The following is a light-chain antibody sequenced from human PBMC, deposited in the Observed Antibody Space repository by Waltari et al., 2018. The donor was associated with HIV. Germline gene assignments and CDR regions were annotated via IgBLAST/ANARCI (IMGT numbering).Light chain of an antibody. CDR1: QSVSSN. Sequence: EIVMTQSPATLSVSPGERATLSCRASQSVSSNLAWYQQKPGQAPRLLIYGASTRATGIPARFRCSGSVTEFTLTISSLQSEDFAVYYCQQYNNWPYTFGQGTKLEIK. CDR3: QQYNNWPYT. J-gene: IGKJ2*01. V-gene: IGKV3D-15*01. CDR2: GAS.